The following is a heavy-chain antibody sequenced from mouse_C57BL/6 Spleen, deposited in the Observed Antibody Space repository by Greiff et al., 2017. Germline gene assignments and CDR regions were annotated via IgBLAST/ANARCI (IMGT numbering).Heavy chain of an antibody. D-gene: IGHD1-1*01. CDR3: ASPGGSSPHWYFDV. V-gene: IGHV1-66*01. J-gene: IGHJ1*03. CDR1: GYSFTSYY. Sequence: QVQLKESGPELVKPGASVKISCKASGYSFTSYYIHWVKQRPGQGLEWIGWIYPGSGNTKYNEKFKGKATLTADTSSSTAYMQLSSLTSEDSAVYYYASPGGSSPHWYFDVWGTGTTVTVSS. CDR2: IYPGSGNT.